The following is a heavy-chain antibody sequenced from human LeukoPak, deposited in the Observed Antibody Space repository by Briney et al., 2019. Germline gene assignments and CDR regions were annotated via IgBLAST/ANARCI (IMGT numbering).Heavy chain of an antibody. J-gene: IGHJ4*02. CDR3: ARSSDSSGYYGGGIIDY. CDR2: TNDNT. Sequence: TNDNTFFNPSLKSRVTMSVDTSKNQFSLQLTSVTAADAAVYYCARSSDSSGYYGGGIIDYWGQGTLVTVSS. V-gene: IGHV4-4*07. D-gene: IGHD6-19*01.